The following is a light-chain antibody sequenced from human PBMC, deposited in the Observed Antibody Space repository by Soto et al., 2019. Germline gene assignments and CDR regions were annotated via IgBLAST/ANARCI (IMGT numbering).Light chain of an antibody. Sequence: EIVMTQSPATLSVSPGERATLSCRASQSVSGNLAWYQQKPGQAPRLLIYGASTRATGIPARFSGSGSGTESTPTISSLQSEDFAIYYCQQYNNWPPKTFGQGTKLEIK. V-gene: IGKV3-15*01. CDR3: QQYNNWPPKT. CDR2: GAS. J-gene: IGKJ2*01. CDR1: QSVSGN.